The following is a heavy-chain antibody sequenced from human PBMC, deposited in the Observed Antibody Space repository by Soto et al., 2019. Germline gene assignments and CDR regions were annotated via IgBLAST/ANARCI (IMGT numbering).Heavy chain of an antibody. CDR1: GYTFTSRY. CDR3: AQSKVGATSNYFDY. J-gene: IGHJ4*02. CDR2: INPSDGST. Sequence: GASVKVSCKASGYTFTSRYMHWVRQAPGQGLEWMGIINPSDGSTTYAQKFQGRFTISRDNSKNTLYLQLNSLRAEDTAVYYCAQSKVGATSNYFDYWGQGTLVTVSS. V-gene: IGHV1-46*01. D-gene: IGHD1-26*01.